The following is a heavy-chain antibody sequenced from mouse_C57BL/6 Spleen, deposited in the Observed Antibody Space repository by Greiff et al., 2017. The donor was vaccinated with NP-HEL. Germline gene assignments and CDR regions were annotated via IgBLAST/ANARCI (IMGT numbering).Heavy chain of an antibody. J-gene: IGHJ2*01. CDR2: INPSSGYT. V-gene: IGHV1-7*01. CDR3: ARGHGHSNYAFDY. CDR1: GYTFTSYW. D-gene: IGHD2-5*01. Sequence: QVQLKQSGAELAKPGASVKLSCKASGYTFTSYWMHWVKQRPGQGLEWIGYINPSSGYTKYNQKFKDKATLTADKSSSTAYMQLSSLTYEDSAVYYCARGHGHSNYAFDYWGQGTTLTVSS.